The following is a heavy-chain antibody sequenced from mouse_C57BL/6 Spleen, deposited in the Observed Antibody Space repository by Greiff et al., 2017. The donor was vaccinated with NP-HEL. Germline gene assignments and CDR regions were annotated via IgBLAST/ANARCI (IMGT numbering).Heavy chain of an antibody. J-gene: IGHJ3*01. CDR2: IYPGSGNT. V-gene: IGHV1-76*01. CDR3: ARALPGSSGFAY. CDR1: GYTFTDYY. D-gene: IGHD1-1*01. Sequence: QVQLQQSGAELVRPGASVKLSCKASGYTFTDYYINWVKQRPGQGLEWIARIYPGSGNTYYNEKFKGKATLTAEKSSSTAYMQLSSLTSEDSAVYFCARALPGSSGFAYWGQGTLVTVSA.